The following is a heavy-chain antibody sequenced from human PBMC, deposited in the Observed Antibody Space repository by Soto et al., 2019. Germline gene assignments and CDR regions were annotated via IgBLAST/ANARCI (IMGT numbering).Heavy chain of an antibody. CDR3: AREGQADNYYYYGMDV. J-gene: IGHJ6*02. D-gene: IGHD2-15*01. CDR2: IRNKANTYTT. Sequence: PGGSLRLSCAASGFTFSDYYMDWVRQAPGKGLEWVGRIRNKANTYTTEYAASVKGRFTISRDNAKSSLYLQMNSLRAEDTAVYYCAREGQADNYYYYGMDVWGQGTTVTVSS. CDR1: GFTFSDYY. V-gene: IGHV3-72*01.